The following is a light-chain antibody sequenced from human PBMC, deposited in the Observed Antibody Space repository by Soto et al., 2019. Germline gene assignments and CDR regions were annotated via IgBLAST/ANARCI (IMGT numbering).Light chain of an antibody. Sequence: VMTQSPATLSVSPGERATLSCRASQSVRSTLAWYQQKPGQAPILLIHGASTRATGIPARFSGSGSGTEFTLTISSLQSEDLAIYYCQQYDNWPRTFGQGTKLEIK. CDR3: QQYDNWPRT. J-gene: IGKJ2*01. CDR2: GAS. V-gene: IGKV3-15*01. CDR1: QSVRST.